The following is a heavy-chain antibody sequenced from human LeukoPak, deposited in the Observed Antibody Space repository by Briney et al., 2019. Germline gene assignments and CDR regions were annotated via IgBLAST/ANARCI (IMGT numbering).Heavy chain of an antibody. D-gene: IGHD1-7*01. CDR3: AKYGTRVWFDP. CDR2: ISAGGSTT. Sequence: GGSLRLSCVASGFTFSSFGMSWVRQAPGKGLEWVSSISAGGSTTYYIDSVKGRFTISRDNSKNTLYLQMNSLGAEDTAVYHCAKYGTRVWFDPWGQGTLVTVS. V-gene: IGHV3-23*01. CDR1: GFTFSSFG. J-gene: IGHJ5*02.